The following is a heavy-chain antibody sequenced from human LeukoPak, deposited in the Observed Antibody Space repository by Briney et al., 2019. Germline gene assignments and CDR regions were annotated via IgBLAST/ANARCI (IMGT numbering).Heavy chain of an antibody. CDR1: GFTFSSYG. D-gene: IGHD5-24*01. CDR3: ARDSEMATLDY. Sequence: GRSLRLSCAASGFTFSSYGMHWVRQAPGKGLEWVAVIWYDGSNKYYADSVKGRFTISRDNSKNTLYLQMNSLRAEDTAVYYCARDSEMATLDYWGQGTLVTVSS. V-gene: IGHV3-33*01. CDR2: IWYDGSNK. J-gene: IGHJ4*02.